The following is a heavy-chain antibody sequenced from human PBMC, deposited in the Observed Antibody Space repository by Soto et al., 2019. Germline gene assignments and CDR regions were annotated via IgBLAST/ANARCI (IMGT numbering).Heavy chain of an antibody. CDR1: GVTFSSHA. Sequence: SVKVSCKTSGVTFSSHAINWVRQAPGQGLEWMGGIIPMFGTTNYAQKFKGRVTISADESTSTAYMELSSLRSEDAAVYYCARAAIHGSSWYFWFDPWGQGTLVTVSS. J-gene: IGHJ5*02. CDR3: ARAAIHGSSWYFWFDP. D-gene: IGHD6-13*01. V-gene: IGHV1-69*13. CDR2: IIPMFGTT.